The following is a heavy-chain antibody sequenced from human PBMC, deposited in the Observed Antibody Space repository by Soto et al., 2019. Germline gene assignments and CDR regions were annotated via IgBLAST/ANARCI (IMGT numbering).Heavy chain of an antibody. V-gene: IGHV3-7*01. CDR2: IKHDGSET. CDR1: GFTFSSHW. J-gene: IGHJ4*02. Sequence: EVQLVESGGGLVQPGGSLRLSCAASGFTFSSHWMSWVRQAPGKGLEWVANIKHDGSETYYVDSVKGRFTLSRDNAKNSLYLQTHSLRAEDTDVYYCARDDYNWARDYWGQGTLGTVSS. CDR3: ARDDYNWARDY. D-gene: IGHD4-4*01.